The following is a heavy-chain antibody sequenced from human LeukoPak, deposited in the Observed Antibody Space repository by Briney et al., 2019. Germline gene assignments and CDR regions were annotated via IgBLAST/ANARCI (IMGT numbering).Heavy chain of an antibody. V-gene: IGHV5-51*01. CDR2: IYPGDSDT. D-gene: IGHD4-17*01. CDR1: GYSFTSYW. J-gene: IGHJ4*02. Sequence: GESLKISCKGSGYSFTSYWIGGVRQMPGKGLEWMGIIYPGDSDTRYSPSFQGQVTISADKSISTAYLQWSSLKASDTAMYYCARHLGATVNTLYYFDYWGQGTLVTVSS. CDR3: ARHLGATVNTLYYFDY.